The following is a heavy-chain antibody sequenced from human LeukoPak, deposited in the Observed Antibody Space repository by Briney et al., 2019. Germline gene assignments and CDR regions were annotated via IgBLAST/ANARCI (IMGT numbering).Heavy chain of an antibody. Sequence: SETLSLTCTVSGGSISSYYWSWIRQPPGKGLEWIGYIYNSGNTYYHPSLKSRVSISGDTSKNQFSLKLSSLTAADTAVYFCARGLGSSSTNNNWFDPWGQGTLVTISS. V-gene: IGHV4-59*12. CDR3: ARGLGSSSTNNNWFDP. CDR1: GGSISSYY. CDR2: IYNSGNT. J-gene: IGHJ5*02. D-gene: IGHD6-6*01.